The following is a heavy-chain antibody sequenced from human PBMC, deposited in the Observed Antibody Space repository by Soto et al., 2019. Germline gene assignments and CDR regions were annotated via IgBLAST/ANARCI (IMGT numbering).Heavy chain of an antibody. V-gene: IGHV4-59*01. CDR2: IYYSGST. CDR3: AREPWNDEFHAFDI. D-gene: IGHD1-1*01. J-gene: IGHJ3*02. Sequence: QVQLQESGPGLVKPSETLSLTCTVSGGSISSYYWSWIRQPPGKGLEWIGYIYYSGSTNYNPSLKSRVTISVDTSKNQFSLKLSSVTAADTAVYYCAREPWNDEFHAFDIWGQGTMVTVSS. CDR1: GGSISSYY.